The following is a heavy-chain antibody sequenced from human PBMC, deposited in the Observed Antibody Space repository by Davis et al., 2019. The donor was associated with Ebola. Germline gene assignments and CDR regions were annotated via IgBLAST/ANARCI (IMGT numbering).Heavy chain of an antibody. D-gene: IGHD3-10*01. CDR1: GYTLTELS. J-gene: IGHJ4*02. CDR2: INPSGGST. Sequence: ASVKVSCKVSGYTLTELSMHWVRQAPGQGLEWMGIINPSGGSTSYAQKFQGRVTMTRDTSTSTVYMELSSLRSEDTAVYYCARDIYGSGTIDYWGQGTLVTVSS. V-gene: IGHV1-46*01. CDR3: ARDIYGSGTIDY.